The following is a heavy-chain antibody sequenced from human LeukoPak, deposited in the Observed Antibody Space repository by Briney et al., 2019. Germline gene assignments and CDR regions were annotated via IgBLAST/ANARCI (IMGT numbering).Heavy chain of an antibody. CDR2: INHSGST. J-gene: IGHJ6*03. V-gene: IGHV4-34*01. CDR3: ASLSSSWYYVGYYYYYMDV. Sequence: PSETLSLTCAVYGGSFSGYYWSWIRQPPGKGLEWIGEINHSGSTNYNPSLKSRVTISVDTSKNQFSLKLSSVTAADTAVYYCASLSSSWYYVGYYYYYMDVWGKGTTVTVSS. D-gene: IGHD6-13*01. CDR1: GGSFSGYY.